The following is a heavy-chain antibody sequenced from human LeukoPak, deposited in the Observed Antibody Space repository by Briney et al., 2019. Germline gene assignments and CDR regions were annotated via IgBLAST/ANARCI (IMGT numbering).Heavy chain of an antibody. Sequence: PSETLSLTCTVSGGSISSSSYYWGWIRQPPGKGLEWIGSIYYSGSTYYNPSLKSRVTISVDTSKNQFSLKLSSVTAADTAVYYCARHTPYSYGLDYWGQGTLVTVSS. V-gene: IGHV4-39*01. D-gene: IGHD5-18*01. CDR1: GGSISSSSYY. CDR3: ARHTPYSYGLDY. CDR2: IYYSGST. J-gene: IGHJ4*02.